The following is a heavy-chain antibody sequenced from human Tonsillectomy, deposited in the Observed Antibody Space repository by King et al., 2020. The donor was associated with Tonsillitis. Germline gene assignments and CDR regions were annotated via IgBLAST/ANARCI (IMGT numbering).Heavy chain of an antibody. Sequence: VQLVESGGGLVQPGGSLRLSCAASGFTFSSYAMSWVRQAPGKGLEWVSVISGGGDTTYFADSVKGCFTVSRDNSKNTLYLQMNSLRVEDTAVYYCAKATVVAGKVLGFDPWGQGTRVTVSS. J-gene: IGHJ5*02. CDR2: ISGGGDTT. CDR1: GFTFSSYA. CDR3: AKATVVAGKVLGFDP. V-gene: IGHV3-23*04. D-gene: IGHD6-19*01.